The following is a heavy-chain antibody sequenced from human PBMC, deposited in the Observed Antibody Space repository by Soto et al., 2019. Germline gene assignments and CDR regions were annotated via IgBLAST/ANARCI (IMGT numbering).Heavy chain of an antibody. J-gene: IGHJ4*02. V-gene: IGHV3-23*01. Sequence: GGSLRLSCAASGFTFSSYGMSWVRQAPGKGMEWVAAISGSGGSTYYADSVKGRFTISRENSKNTLYLQMNSLRAEDAAVYYCAKDLVGSNADYYDYWGQGTLLTVSS. D-gene: IGHD2-15*01. CDR3: AKDLVGSNADYYDY. CDR2: ISGSGGST. CDR1: GFTFSSYG.